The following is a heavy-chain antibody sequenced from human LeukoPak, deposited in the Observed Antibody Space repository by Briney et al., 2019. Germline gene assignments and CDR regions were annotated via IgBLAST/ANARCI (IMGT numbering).Heavy chain of an antibody. Sequence: SETLSLTCAVYGGSFSGYYWSWIRQPPGKGLEWIGEINHSGSTNYNPSLKSRVTISVDTSKNQFSLKLSSVTAADTAVYYCASHRALLGGRGSLLNYYYMDVWGKGTTVTVSS. CDR3: ASHRALLGGRGSLLNYYYMDV. D-gene: IGHD1-26*01. V-gene: IGHV4-34*01. CDR1: GGSFSGYY. CDR2: INHSGST. J-gene: IGHJ6*03.